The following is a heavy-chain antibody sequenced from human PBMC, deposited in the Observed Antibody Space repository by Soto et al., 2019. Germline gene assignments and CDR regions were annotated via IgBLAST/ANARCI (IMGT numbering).Heavy chain of an antibody. CDR2: ISYDGTNK. CDR3: ARDPKTSGGQHWAFNYFDS. Sequence: GGSLGLCCAASGFSLRISPMHWVRKDPGKGPEWVALISYDGTNKFYADSVKGRFTISRDNSKSTLYLQVDSLRPEDAAVYYCARDPKTSGGQHWAFNYFDSWGQGTLVTVSS. D-gene: IGHD7-27*01. V-gene: IGHV3-30-3*01. J-gene: IGHJ4*02. CDR1: GFSLRISP.